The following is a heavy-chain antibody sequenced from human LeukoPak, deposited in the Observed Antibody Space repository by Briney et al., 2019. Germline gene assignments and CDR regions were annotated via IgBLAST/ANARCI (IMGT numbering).Heavy chain of an antibody. CDR1: GYTFTSYG. J-gene: IGHJ4*02. V-gene: IGHV1-18*01. Sequence: ASVKVSCKASGYTFTSYGISWVRQAPGQGLEWMGWISAYNGNTNYAQKLQGRVTMTTDTSTSTAYMELRSLRSDDTAVYYWAREGYSYGQYPFDYWGQGTLVTVSS. D-gene: IGHD5-18*01. CDR2: ISAYNGNT. CDR3: AREGYSYGQYPFDY.